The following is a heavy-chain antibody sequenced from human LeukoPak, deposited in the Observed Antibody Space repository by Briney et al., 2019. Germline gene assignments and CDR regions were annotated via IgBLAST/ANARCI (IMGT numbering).Heavy chain of an antibody. Sequence: GRSLRLSCAASGFTFDDYAMDWVRQAPGKGLEWVSGISWNSGSIGYADSVKGRFTISRDNAKNSLYLQMNSLRAEDTALYYCAKDRTYYYDSSGYSASLFDYWGQGTLVTVSS. J-gene: IGHJ4*02. V-gene: IGHV3-9*01. CDR3: AKDRTYYYDSSGYSASLFDY. D-gene: IGHD3-22*01. CDR2: ISWNSGSI. CDR1: GFTFDDYA.